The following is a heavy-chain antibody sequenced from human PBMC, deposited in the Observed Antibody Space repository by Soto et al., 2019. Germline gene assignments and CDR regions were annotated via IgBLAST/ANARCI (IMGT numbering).Heavy chain of an antibody. CDR3: ARDRCTNGVCYAPSDY. CDR2: ISSNGRST. J-gene: IGHJ4*02. V-gene: IGHV3-64*01. CDR1: GFTFSTYA. Sequence: EVQLVESGGGLVQPGGFLRLSCATSGFTFSTYAMHWVRQAPGKGLEYVSAISSNGRSTYYANSVKGRFTISRDNSKNTLYLQMDSLRAEDMAVYYCARDRCTNGVCYAPSDYWGQGTLVTVSS. D-gene: IGHD2-8*01.